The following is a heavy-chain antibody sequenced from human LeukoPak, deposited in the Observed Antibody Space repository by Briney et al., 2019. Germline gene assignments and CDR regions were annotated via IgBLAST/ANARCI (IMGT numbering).Heavy chain of an antibody. CDR2: ISWNSGSI. CDR1: GFTFDDYA. CDR3: AKGPLGGATTPGMHY. Sequence: GRSLRLSCAASGFTFDDYAMHWVRQAPGKGLEWVSGISWNSGSIGYADSAKGRFTISRDNAKNSLYLQMNSLRAEDTALYYCAKGPLGGATTPGMHYWGQGTLVTVSS. V-gene: IGHV3-9*01. J-gene: IGHJ4*02. D-gene: IGHD1-26*01.